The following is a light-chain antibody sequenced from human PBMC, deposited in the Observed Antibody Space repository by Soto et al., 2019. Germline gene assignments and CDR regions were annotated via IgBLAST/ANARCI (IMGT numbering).Light chain of an antibody. CDR3: QQYGRSPPFT. J-gene: IGKJ2*01. V-gene: IGKV3-20*01. CDR2: GAS. CDR1: QTVSSRY. Sequence: EIVLTQSPGTLSLSPWERATLSCRASQTVSSRYLAWYQQKPGQAPRLLMYGASNRATGIPDRFSGSGSGTDFTLTISRLEPEDFAVYFCQQYGRSPPFTFGQGTKVDIK.